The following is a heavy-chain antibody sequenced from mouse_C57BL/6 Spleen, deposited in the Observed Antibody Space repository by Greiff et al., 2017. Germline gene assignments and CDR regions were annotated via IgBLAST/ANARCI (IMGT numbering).Heavy chain of an antibody. D-gene: IGHD1-1*01. CDR1: GYTFTSYW. J-gene: IGHJ4*01. CDR2: INPSSGYT. CDR3: AREVFTTVVENYAMDY. Sequence: VQRVESGAELAKPGASVKLSCKASGYTFTSYWMHWVKQRPGQGLEWIGYINPSSGYTKYNQKFKDKATLTADKSSSTAYMQLSSLTYEDSAVYYCAREVFTTVVENYAMDYWGQGTSVTVSS. V-gene: IGHV1-7*01.